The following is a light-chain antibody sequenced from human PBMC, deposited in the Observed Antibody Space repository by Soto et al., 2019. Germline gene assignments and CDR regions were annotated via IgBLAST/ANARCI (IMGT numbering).Light chain of an antibody. CDR2: AAS. CDR3: QKYTNVPA. J-gene: IGKJ4*01. V-gene: IGKV1-27*01. CDR1: QSISNY. Sequence: DIQMTQSPSSLSASVGDRVTITCRASQSISNYLAWYHQIPGKVPKLLISAASTMQSGVPSRFSGSGSGTDCTLTISSLQPEDVASYYRQKYTNVPAFGGGTKVEIK.